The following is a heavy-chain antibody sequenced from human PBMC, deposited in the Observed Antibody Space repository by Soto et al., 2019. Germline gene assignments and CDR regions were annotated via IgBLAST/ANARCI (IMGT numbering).Heavy chain of an antibody. CDR1: GYTFSSYY. D-gene: IGHD3-3*02. J-gene: IGHJ4*02. CDR3: ARDNLAVVLAESTSRFRGELGV. Sequence: QVQLVQSGAGEQKPGASVQVYSKASGYTFSSYYMHWVRQAPGQGLEWLGVTNPRGGSTSDAQKCQGSLTMTRETATRKGKQERTRLRCEGTAVYLCARDNLAVVLAESTSRFRGELGVGGQGTLSTVSS. V-gene: IGHV1-46*01. CDR2: TNPRGGST.